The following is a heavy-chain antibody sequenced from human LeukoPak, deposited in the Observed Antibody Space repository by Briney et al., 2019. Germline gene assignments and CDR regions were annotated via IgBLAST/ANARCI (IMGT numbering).Heavy chain of an antibody. CDR1: GFTFEEYV. Sequence: GGSLRVSCEASGFTFEEYVVTWVRQAPGKGLEWVSSISGDGSRTHYADSVKGRFAMFRDNSKNTLYLQMSSLRAEDTAIYYCARAPRDGYNADYYYYYMDVWGKGTTVTVSS. CDR2: ISGDGSRT. CDR3: ARAPRDGYNADYYYYYMDV. D-gene: IGHD5-24*01. J-gene: IGHJ6*03. V-gene: IGHV3-23*01.